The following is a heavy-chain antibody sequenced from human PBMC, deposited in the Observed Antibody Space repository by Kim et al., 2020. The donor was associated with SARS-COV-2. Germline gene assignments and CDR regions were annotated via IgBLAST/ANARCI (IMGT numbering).Heavy chain of an antibody. CDR2: T. J-gene: IGHJ4*02. Sequence: TYYNPSLKSRVTISVDTSKNQFSLKLSSVTAADTAVYYCASVDTAMVFDYWGQGTLVTVSS. D-gene: IGHD5-18*01. CDR3: ASVDTAMVFDY. V-gene: IGHV4-39*01.